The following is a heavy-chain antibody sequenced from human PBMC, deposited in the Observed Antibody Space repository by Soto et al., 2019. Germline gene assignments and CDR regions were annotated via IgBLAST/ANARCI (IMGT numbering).Heavy chain of an antibody. Sequence: XGSLRLSCAASGCTFSNSEMNWVRQAPGKGLDWISYISSGGTTIYSADSVKGRFTTSRDNAKSSLYLQINSLRAEDTGVYYCAREWRDGHSSWGQGTLVTVSS. D-gene: IGHD2-15*01. CDR3: AREWRDGHSS. CDR2: ISSGGTTI. V-gene: IGHV3-48*03. CDR1: GCTFSNSE. J-gene: IGHJ5*02.